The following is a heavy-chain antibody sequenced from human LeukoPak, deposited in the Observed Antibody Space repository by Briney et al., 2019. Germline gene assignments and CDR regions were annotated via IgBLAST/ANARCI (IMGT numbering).Heavy chain of an antibody. V-gene: IGHV4-38-2*02. D-gene: IGHD2-21*02. J-gene: IGHJ5*02. CDR1: GYSISSGYY. CDR2: IYHSGST. Sequence: SETLSLTCTVSGYSISSGYYWGWIWQPPGKGLEWIGSIYHSGSTYYNPSLKSRVTISVDTSKNQFSLRLSSVTAADTAVYYCARAPGVTALFDPWGQGTLVTVSS. CDR3: ARAPGVTALFDP.